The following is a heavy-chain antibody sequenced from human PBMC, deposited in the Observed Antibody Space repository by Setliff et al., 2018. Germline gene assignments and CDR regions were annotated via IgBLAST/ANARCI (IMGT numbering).Heavy chain of an antibody. Sequence: PSETLSLTCTVSGGPINSDRYYWGWIRQPPGKGLEWVATIYYSGSTYSNPSLKSRLIISVDAPDNQFSVKLSSVTAADTAVYYCARHKSNGSGSYPSLYMDVWGKGIMVTVSS. V-gene: IGHV4-39*01. CDR2: IYYSGST. J-gene: IGHJ6*03. CDR3: ARHKSNGSGSYPSLYMDV. CDR1: GGPINSDRYY. D-gene: IGHD3-10*01.